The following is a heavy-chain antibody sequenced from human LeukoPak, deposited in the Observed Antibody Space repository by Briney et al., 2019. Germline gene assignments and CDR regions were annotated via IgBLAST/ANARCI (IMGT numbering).Heavy chain of an antibody. D-gene: IGHD4/OR15-4a*01. CDR3: ARDRDPYGGKPFDY. J-gene: IGHJ4*02. CDR1: GFTFSSYS. Sequence: AGGSLRLSCAASGFTFSSYSMNWVRQAPGKGLEWVSSISSSSSYIYYADSVKGRFTISRDNAKNSLYLQMNSLRAEDTAVYYCARDRDPYGGKPFDYWGLRTLVTVSS. V-gene: IGHV3-21*01. CDR2: ISSSSSYI.